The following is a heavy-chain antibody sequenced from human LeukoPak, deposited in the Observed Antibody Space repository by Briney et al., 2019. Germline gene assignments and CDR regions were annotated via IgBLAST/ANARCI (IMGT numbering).Heavy chain of an antibody. V-gene: IGHV3-30-3*01. Sequence: GGSLRLSCAASGFTFSSYAMHWVRQAPGKGLEWVAVISYDGSKKYYADSVKGRFTISRDNSKNTLYLQMNSLRAEDTAVYYCARDQYSSSWSDDAFDIWGQGTMVTVSS. CDR3: ARDQYSSSWSDDAFDI. J-gene: IGHJ3*02. CDR1: GFTFSSYA. CDR2: ISYDGSKK. D-gene: IGHD6-13*01.